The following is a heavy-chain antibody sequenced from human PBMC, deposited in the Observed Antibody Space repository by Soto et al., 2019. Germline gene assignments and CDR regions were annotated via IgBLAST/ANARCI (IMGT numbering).Heavy chain of an antibody. CDR1: GFTFSSYS. D-gene: IGHD2-2*01. Sequence: PGGYLRLSCAASGFTFSSYSMNWVRQAPGKGLEWVSYISSSSSTIYYADSVKGRFTISRDNAKNSLYLQMNSLRDEDTAVYYCARDHAPRVVVPAAILYYYYGMDVWGQGTTVTVSS. CDR2: ISSSSSTI. J-gene: IGHJ6*02. CDR3: ARDHAPRVVVPAAILYYYYGMDV. V-gene: IGHV3-48*02.